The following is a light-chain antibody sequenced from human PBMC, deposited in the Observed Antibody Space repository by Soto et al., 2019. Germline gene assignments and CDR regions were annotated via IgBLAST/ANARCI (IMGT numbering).Light chain of an antibody. CDR3: QQCGSSPWA. CDR1: QSVSSYY. V-gene: IGKV3-20*01. Sequence: DSLLTQSPGTLSLSPGERAPLSCRASQSVSSYYLAWYQQKPGQAPRLLIYAASSRATGIPDRFSGGGSGTDFTLTISRLEPEDFAVYYCQQCGSSPWAFGQGTKVDIK. CDR2: AAS. J-gene: IGKJ1*01.